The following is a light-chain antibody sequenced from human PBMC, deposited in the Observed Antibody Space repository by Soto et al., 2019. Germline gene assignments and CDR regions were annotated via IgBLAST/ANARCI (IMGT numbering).Light chain of an antibody. CDR3: QHYGSSLWT. CDR1: HSVSSSY. V-gene: IGKV3-20*01. CDR2: GAS. J-gene: IGKJ1*01. Sequence: EIVLTQSPGTLSLSPGERATLSCRASHSVSSSYLAWYQQKPGQAPRLLIYGASSMATGIPDRFSGSGSGTDFTLTISRLEPEDFAVYYCQHYGSSLWTFGQGTKVDIK.